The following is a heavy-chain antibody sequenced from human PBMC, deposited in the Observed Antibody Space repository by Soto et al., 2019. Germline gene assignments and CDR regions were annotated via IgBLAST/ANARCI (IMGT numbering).Heavy chain of an antibody. CDR1: GGSISSYY. V-gene: IGHV4-4*07. CDR2: IYTSGST. Sequence: ETLSLTCPVSGGSISSYYWSWIRQPSGKGLEWIGRIYTSGSTNYNPSLKSRVTMSVDTSKNQFSLKLSSVTAADTAVYYCARASYYDSSGYYHFEYYYGMDVWGQGTTVTVSS. CDR3: ARASYYDSSGYYHFEYYYGMDV. J-gene: IGHJ6*02. D-gene: IGHD3-22*01.